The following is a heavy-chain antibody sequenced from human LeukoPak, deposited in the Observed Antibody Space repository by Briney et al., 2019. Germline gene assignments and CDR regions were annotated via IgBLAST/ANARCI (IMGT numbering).Heavy chain of an antibody. CDR1: GFTFSSSA. V-gene: IGHV3-23*01. D-gene: IGHD2-8*01. CDR3: AKDRMVYAY. CDR2: ISDSGGRT. J-gene: IGHJ4*02. Sequence: GGSLRLSCAASGFTFSSSAMSWVRQAPGKGLEWISAISDSGGRTYYADSVKVRFTTSRDNSKNTLFLQMNSLRAEDTAVYYCAKDRMVYAYWGQGTLVTVSS.